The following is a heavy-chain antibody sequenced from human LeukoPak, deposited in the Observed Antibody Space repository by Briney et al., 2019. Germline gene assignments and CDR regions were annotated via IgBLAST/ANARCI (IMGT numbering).Heavy chain of an antibody. CDR1: GGSISSYY. V-gene: IGHV4-59*01. CDR2: IYYSGST. Sequence: SETLSLTCTVSGGSISSYYWSWIRQPPGKGLEWIGYIYYSGSTNYNPSLKSRVTISVDTSKNQFSLKLSSVTAADTAVYYCARLPEYSSSLIDYWGQGTLVTVSS. D-gene: IGHD6-6*01. J-gene: IGHJ4*02. CDR3: ARLPEYSSSLIDY.